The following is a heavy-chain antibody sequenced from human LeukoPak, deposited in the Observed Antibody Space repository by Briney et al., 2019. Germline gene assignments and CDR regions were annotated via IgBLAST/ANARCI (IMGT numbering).Heavy chain of an antibody. CDR2: INHSGST. CDR3: ARSGFWSGYYALDY. J-gene: IGHJ4*02. V-gene: IGHV4-34*01. D-gene: IGHD3-3*01. CDR1: CGSFSGYY. Sequence: ASETLSLTCAVYCGSFSGYYWSWIRQPPGKGLEWIGEINHSGSTNYNPPLKSRVTISVDTSKNQFSLKLSCVPTADMAVYYCARSGFWSGYYALDYWGQGTLVTVSS.